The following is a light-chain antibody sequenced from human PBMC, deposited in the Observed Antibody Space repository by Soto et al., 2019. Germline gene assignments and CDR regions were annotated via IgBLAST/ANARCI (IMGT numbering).Light chain of an antibody. CDR3: QHRSNCRIYT. CDR2: DSS. V-gene: IGKV3-11*01. CDR1: QSVSGY. Sequence: ELVLTQPPATLSLSPGESATLSCRASQSVSGYLAWYQQKPGQVPRLLTYDSSTRATGTPARFRGSGSGTDFTLTISSLEHEDFASYICQHRSNCRIYTFGQGTKLEIK. J-gene: IGKJ2*01.